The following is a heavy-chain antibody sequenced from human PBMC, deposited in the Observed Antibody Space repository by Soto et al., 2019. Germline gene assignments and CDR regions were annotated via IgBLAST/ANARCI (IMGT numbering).Heavy chain of an antibody. J-gene: IGHJ6*02. D-gene: IGHD3-22*01. CDR1: GGTFSSYT. CDR3: ARDPIRWILPGGMDV. V-gene: IGHV1-69*04. CDR2: IIPILGIA. Sequence: GASVKVSCKASGGTFSSYTISWVRQAPGQGLEWMGRIIPILGIANYAQKFQGRVTITADKSTSTAYMELSSLRSEDTAVYYCARDPIRWILPGGMDVWGQGTTVTVSS.